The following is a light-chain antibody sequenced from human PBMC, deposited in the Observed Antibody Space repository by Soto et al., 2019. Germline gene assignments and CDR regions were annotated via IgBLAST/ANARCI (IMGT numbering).Light chain of an antibody. J-gene: IGKJ5*01. Sequence: EIVLTQSPATLSLSPGERATLSCRASQSVSSYLAWYQQKPGQAPRLLIYDASSRATGIPDRFSGSGSGTDFTLTISRLEPEDFIVYYCQQYGSSSITFGQGTRLEIK. CDR3: QQYGSSSIT. CDR1: QSVSSY. CDR2: DAS. V-gene: IGKV3-20*01.